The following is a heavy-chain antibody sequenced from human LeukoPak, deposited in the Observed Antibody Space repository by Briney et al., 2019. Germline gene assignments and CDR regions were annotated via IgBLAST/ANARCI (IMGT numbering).Heavy chain of an antibody. CDR1: GGSISSYY. D-gene: IGHD6-19*01. CDR3: ARHASGWPGVNWFDP. V-gene: IGHV4-59*08. Sequence: PSETLSLTCTVSGGSISSYYWSWIRQPPGKGLGWIGYIYYSGSTNYNPSLKSRVTISVDTSKNQFSLKLSSVTAADTAVYYCARHASGWPGVNWFDPRGQGTLVTVSS. J-gene: IGHJ5*02. CDR2: IYYSGST.